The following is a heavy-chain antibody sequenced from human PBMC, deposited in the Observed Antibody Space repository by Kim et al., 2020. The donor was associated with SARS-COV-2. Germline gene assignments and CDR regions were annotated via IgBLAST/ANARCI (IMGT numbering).Heavy chain of an antibody. J-gene: IGHJ4*02. Sequence: GGSLRLSCAASGFTFSSYAMSWVRQAPGKGLEWVSAISGSGGSTYYADSVKGRFTISRDNSKNTLYLQMNSLRAEDTAVYYCAKDQNGIYGDYVLAFPNFDYWGQGTLVTVSS. D-gene: IGHD4-17*01. V-gene: IGHV3-23*01. CDR3: AKDQNGIYGDYVLAFPNFDY. CDR2: ISGSGGST. CDR1: GFTFSSYA.